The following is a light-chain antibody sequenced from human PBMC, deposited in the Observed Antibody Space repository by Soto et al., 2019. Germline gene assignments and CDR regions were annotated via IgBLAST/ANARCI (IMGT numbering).Light chain of an antibody. CDR3: SSYTRSSTPYV. J-gene: IGLJ1*01. CDR2: EVS. Sequence: QSALTQPASVSGSPGQSITISCTGTSSDVGGYNYVSWYQQHPGKAPKLMIYEVSNRPSGVSNRFSGSKSGNTASLTISGLLAEDEADYYCSSYTRSSTPYVFGTGTKLTVL. CDR1: SSDVGGYNY. V-gene: IGLV2-14*01.